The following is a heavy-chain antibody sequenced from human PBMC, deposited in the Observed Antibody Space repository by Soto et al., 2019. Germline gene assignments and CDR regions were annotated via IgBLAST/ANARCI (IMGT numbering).Heavy chain of an antibody. CDR2: IIPIFGTA. Sequence: SVKVSCKASGGTFSSYAISWVRQAPGQGLEWMGGIIPIFGTANYAQKFQGRVTITADESTSTAYMELSSLRSEDTAVYYCARVFSGVTTLYYFDYWGQGTLVTVSS. D-gene: IGHD4-17*01. CDR3: ARVFSGVTTLYYFDY. CDR1: GGTFSSYA. V-gene: IGHV1-69*13. J-gene: IGHJ4*02.